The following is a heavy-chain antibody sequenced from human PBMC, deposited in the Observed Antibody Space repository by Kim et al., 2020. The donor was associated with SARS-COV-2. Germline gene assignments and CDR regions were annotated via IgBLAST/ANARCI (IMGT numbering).Heavy chain of an antibody. CDR3: TRENSGFRGFDI. V-gene: IGHV6-1*01. CDR2: TYYRSKWYK. Sequence: SQTLSLTCATSGDSVSSNSAAWNWIRQSPSRGLEWLGRTYYRSKWYKDYAASLGNRININPDTSTNQLSLQLNYVTPEDTALYYCTRENSGFRGFDIWG. CDR1: GDSVSSNSAA. D-gene: IGHD3-9*01. J-gene: IGHJ3*02.